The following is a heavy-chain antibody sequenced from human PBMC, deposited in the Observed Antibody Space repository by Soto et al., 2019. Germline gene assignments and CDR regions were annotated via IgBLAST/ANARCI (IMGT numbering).Heavy chain of an antibody. D-gene: IGHD3-22*01. V-gene: IGHV5-10-1*01. CDR3: ARLRVDSSGYSILDV. J-gene: IGHJ6*02. CDR1: VYSFTSYW. Sequence: PGESLKISCKGSVYSFTSYWISWVRQMPGKGLEWMGRIDPSDSYTNYSPSFQGHVTISADKSISTAYLQWSSLKASDTAMYYCARLRVDSSGYSILDVWGQGTTVTVSS. CDR2: IDPSDSYT.